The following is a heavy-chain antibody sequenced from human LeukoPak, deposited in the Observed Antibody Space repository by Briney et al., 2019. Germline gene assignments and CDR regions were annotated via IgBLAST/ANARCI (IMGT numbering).Heavy chain of an antibody. D-gene: IGHD3-16*01. CDR1: GFTFSSYW. CDR2: IKQDGSEK. CDR3: ARDQAWFGYGMDV. J-gene: IGHJ6*02. Sequence: GGSLRLSCAASGFTFSSYWMSWVRQAPGKGLEWVANIKQDGSEKYYVDSVKGRFTISRNNAKNSLYLQMNSLRAEDTAVYYCARDQAWFGYGMDVWGQGTTVTVSS. V-gene: IGHV3-7*01.